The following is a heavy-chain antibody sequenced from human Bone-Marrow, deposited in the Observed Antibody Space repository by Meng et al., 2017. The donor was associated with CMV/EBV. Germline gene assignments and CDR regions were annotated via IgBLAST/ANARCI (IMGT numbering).Heavy chain of an antibody. D-gene: IGHD1-26*01. Sequence: GESLKISCAVSGFTVSNNYMNWVRQAPGKGLEWVSIIYGDATTYYTDSVKGRFTISRDNSRNTLYLQVNSPRSEDTAVYYCAKVHSLSGSYGPCIAYWGQGALVSFYS. CDR3: AKVHSLSGSYGPCIAY. V-gene: IGHV3-66*02. CDR1: GFTVSNNY. CDR2: IYGDATT. J-gene: IGHJ4*02.